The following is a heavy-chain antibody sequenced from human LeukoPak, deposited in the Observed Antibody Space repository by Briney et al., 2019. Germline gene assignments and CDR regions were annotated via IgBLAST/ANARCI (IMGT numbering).Heavy chain of an antibody. CDR3: ARGLAVAGIYMY. CDR2: ISGYSDNT. D-gene: IGHD6-19*01. J-gene: IGHJ4*02. CDR1: VGTFSSYA. Sequence: ASVKVSCKASVGTFSSYAISWVRQAPGQGLEWLGWISGYSDNTKYSEKVQGRVTMTKDTSTSTVYMELRSLRPDDTATYFCARGLAVAGIYMYWGQGTQITVSS. V-gene: IGHV1-18*01.